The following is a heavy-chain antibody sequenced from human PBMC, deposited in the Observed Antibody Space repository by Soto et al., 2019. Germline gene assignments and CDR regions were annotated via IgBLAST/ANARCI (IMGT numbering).Heavy chain of an antibody. J-gene: IGHJ6*02. CDR3: AASIFYYGMDV. CDR1: VYSFTSYW. Sequence: LXISCKGSVYSFTSYWIGWVRQMPGKGLEWMGIIYPGDSDTKYNPSFQGQVTISADKSITTTYLQWSSLKASDTAIYYCAASIFYYGMDVWGQGTTVTASS. V-gene: IGHV5-51*01. CDR2: IYPGDSDT.